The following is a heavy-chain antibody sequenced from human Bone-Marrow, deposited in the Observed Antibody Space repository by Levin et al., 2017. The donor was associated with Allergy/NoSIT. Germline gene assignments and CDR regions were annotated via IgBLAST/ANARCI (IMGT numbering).Heavy chain of an antibody. J-gene: IGHJ4*02. V-gene: IGHV3-7*04. CDR1: GFTFSRFW. CDR2: IKQDGSEK. Sequence: GGSLRLSCAASGFTFSRFWMTWVRRAPGKGLEWVANIKQDGSEKDYVGSVEGRFTISRDNAKNSVYLQMNSLRAEDTAVYYCAREGGDVGYFDYWGQGTLVTVSS. CDR3: AREGGDVGYFDY. D-gene: IGHD4-17*01.